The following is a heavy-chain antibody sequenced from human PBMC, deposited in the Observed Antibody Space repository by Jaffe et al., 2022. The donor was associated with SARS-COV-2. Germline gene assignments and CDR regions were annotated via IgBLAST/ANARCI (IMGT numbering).Heavy chain of an antibody. J-gene: IGHJ4*02. V-gene: IGHV3-30-3*01. CDR1: GFTFSSYA. CDR2: ISYDGSNK. Sequence: QVQLVESGGGVVQPGRSLRLSCAASGFTFSSYAMHWVRQAPGKGLEWVAVISYDGSNKYYADSVKGRFTISRDNSKNTLYLQMNSLRAEDTAVYYCARDSSPFYYYDSSGYLDYWGQGTLVTVSS. CDR3: ARDSSPFYYYDSSGYLDY. D-gene: IGHD3-22*01.